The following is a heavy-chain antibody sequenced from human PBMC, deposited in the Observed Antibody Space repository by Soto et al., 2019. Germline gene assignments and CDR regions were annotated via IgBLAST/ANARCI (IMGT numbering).Heavy chain of an antibody. CDR2: INGDGGST. CDR3: ARDNGYCSGGICSGDAFAI. Sequence: LRLSCAASGFTFSSYSMHWVRQAQGKGLVWVSRINGDGGSTSYADSVKGRFTISRDNAKNTLYLQMNSLRAEDTAVYYCARDNGYCSGGICSGDAFAIWGEGTMVTVS. D-gene: IGHD2-15*01. V-gene: IGHV3-74*01. J-gene: IGHJ3*02. CDR1: GFTFSSYS.